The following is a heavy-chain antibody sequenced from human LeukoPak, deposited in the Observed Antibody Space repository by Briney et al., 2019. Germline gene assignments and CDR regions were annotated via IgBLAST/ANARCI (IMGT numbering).Heavy chain of an antibody. Sequence: PGRSLRLSCAASGFTFSSYGMHWVRQAPGKGLEWVAVISYDGSNKYYADSVKGRFTISRDNSKNTLYLQMNSLRAEDTAVYYCARDIAAADTDYYYYGMDVWGQGTTVTVSS. CDR3: ARDIAAADTDYYYYGMDV. V-gene: IGHV3-30*03. CDR1: GFTFSSYG. D-gene: IGHD6-13*01. CDR2: ISYDGSNK. J-gene: IGHJ6*02.